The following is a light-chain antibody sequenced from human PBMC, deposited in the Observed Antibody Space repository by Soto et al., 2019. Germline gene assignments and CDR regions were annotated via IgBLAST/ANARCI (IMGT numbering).Light chain of an antibody. V-gene: IGKV1-33*01. CDR2: DAS. CDR3: QQYENVPT. CDR1: QDISTS. J-gene: IGKJ2*01. Sequence: DIQLTQSPSSLSASIGDSVTITCQASQDISTSLNWYHRRPGKAPKLLITDASTLRTGVPPRFRGSGAGTDFSFTISRLQPEDFGEYYCQQYENVPTFGQGTKVKIK.